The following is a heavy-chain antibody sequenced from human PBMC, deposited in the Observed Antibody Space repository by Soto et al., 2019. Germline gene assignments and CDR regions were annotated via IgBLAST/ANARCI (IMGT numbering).Heavy chain of an antibody. CDR1: GGPISRSSYY. CDR2: IYYSGST. D-gene: IGHD2-15*01. Sequence: SETLSLTCTVSGGPISRSSYYWGWIRQPPGKGLEWIGSIYYSGSTYYNPSLKSRVTISVDTSKNQFSLKLSSVTAADTAVYYCARGDCSGGSCYPTLTGFPFMDVWGKGTTVT. CDR3: ARGDCSGGSCYPTLTGFPFMDV. J-gene: IGHJ6*03. V-gene: IGHV4-39*01.